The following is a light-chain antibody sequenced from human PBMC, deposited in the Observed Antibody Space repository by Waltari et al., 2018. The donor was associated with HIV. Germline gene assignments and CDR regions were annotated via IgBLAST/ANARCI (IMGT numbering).Light chain of an antibody. CDR1: SNAIVTYNY. CDR2: EVT. J-gene: IGLJ2*01. Sequence: QSALTQPASASGSPGQSITISCTGSSNAIVTYNYVSWYQQHPGKAPKVMIYEVTNRPSGVPNRFSGSKSGNTASLTISGLQAEDEADYYCSSYTASIAVLFGGGTKLTVL. V-gene: IGLV2-14*01. CDR3: SSYTASIAVL.